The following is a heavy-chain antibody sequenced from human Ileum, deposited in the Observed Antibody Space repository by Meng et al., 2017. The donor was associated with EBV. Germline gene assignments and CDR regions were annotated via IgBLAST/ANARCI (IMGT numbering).Heavy chain of an antibody. J-gene: IGHJ4*02. CDR1: CYTFSNYG. V-gene: IGHV1-18*01. Sequence: QIQLVQCGGEVKKPGDSVKVSCKASCYTFSNYGISWLRQAPGQGLEWMGWISAYNGTTNYAQNLQGRVTMTTDTSTGTAYMEVRSLRSDDTAAYYCARAGNGGSYYFTYWGQGTLVTVSS. CDR2: ISAYNGTT. D-gene: IGHD1-26*01. CDR3: ARAGNGGSYYFTY.